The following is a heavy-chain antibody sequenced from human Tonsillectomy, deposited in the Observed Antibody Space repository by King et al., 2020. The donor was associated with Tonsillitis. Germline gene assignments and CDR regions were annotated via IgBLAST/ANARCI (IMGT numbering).Heavy chain of an antibody. D-gene: IGHD6-13*01. CDR1: GVSISSSHW. CDR3: ARCMAAAGRYYYYMDV. J-gene: IGHJ6*03. V-gene: IGHV4-4*02. Sequence: QLQESGPGLVQPSGTLSLACSVSGVSISSSHWWSWVRQPPGKGLESIGGIFHTGRTNYNPSPQSRVTISVDKSRNQLSLDLTSVTAADTAVYYCARCMAAAGRYYYYMDVWGKGTTVIVS. CDR2: IFHTGRT.